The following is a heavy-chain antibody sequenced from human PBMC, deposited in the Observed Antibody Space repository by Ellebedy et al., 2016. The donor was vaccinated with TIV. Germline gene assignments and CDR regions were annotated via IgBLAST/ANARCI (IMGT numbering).Heavy chain of an antibody. V-gene: IGHV4-59*01. CDR2: IYYSGRT. CDR3: ASTKNWVKSEGWFDP. D-gene: IGHD7-27*01. CDR1: DSPISRYY. Sequence: MPSETLSPTCTVSDSPISRYYWSWIRQPPGKGLEWIGYIYYSGRTNYNTSPKSRVTLSVDTSKNQFSLKLNSVTAADTAVYYCASTKNWVKSEGWFDPWGQGTLVTVSS. J-gene: IGHJ5*02.